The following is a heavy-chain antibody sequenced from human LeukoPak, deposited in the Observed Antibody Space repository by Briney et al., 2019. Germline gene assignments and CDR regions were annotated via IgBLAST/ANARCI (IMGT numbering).Heavy chain of an antibody. J-gene: IGHJ4*02. CDR3: AKDGCSGCFDY. V-gene: IGHV3-23*01. CDR1: GFTFNNYA. CDR2: ISGSGGST. Sequence: GGSLRLSCAASGFTFNNYAMSWVRQAPGKGLEWVSAISGSGGSTYYADSVKGRFTISRDNSKNTLYLQMNSLRAEDTAVYYCAKDGCSGCFDYWGQGTLVTVSS. D-gene: IGHD6-19*01.